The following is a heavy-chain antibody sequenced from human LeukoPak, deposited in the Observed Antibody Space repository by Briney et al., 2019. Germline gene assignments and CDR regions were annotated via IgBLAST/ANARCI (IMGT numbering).Heavy chain of an antibody. CDR1: EFTFSNYA. Sequence: GGSLRLSCAASEFTFSNYAMHWVRQAPGKGLEWVALISYDGNFRNYAESVKGRFTISRDNSKNTVHLQMSSLGAEDTAVYYCARPSPPGGIVYGFHIWGQGTMVTVSS. J-gene: IGHJ3*02. CDR2: ISYDGNFR. V-gene: IGHV3-30*04. D-gene: IGHD3-16*02. CDR3: ARPSPPGGIVYGFHI.